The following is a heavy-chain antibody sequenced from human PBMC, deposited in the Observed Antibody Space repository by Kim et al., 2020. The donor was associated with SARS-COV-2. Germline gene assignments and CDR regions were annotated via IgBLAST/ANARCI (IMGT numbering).Heavy chain of an antibody. J-gene: IGHJ6*02. D-gene: IGHD3-22*01. CDR1: GGSISSGSYY. CDR3: ARDEVITVGKTNYYYGMDV. CDR2: IYTSGST. V-gene: IGHV4-61*02. Sequence: SETLSLTCTVSGGSISSGSYYWSWIRQPAGKGLEWIGRIYTSGSTNYNPSLKSRVTISVDTSKNQFSLKLSSVTAADTAVYYCARDEVITVGKTNYYYGMDVWGQGTTVTVSS.